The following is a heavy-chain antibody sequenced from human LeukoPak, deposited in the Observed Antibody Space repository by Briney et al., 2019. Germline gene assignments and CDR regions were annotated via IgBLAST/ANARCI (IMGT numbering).Heavy chain of an antibody. CDR1: GDSVSSNSAA. CDR3: ARERAAAGTYYYYYYMDV. Sequence: QTLSLTCAISGDSVSSNSAAWNWIRQSPSRGLEWLGRTYYRSKWYNDYAVSVKSRITINPDTSKNQFSLQLNSVTPEDTAVYYCARERAAAGTYYYYYYMDVWGKGTTVTVSS. D-gene: IGHD6-13*01. V-gene: IGHV6-1*01. J-gene: IGHJ6*03. CDR2: TYYRSKWYN.